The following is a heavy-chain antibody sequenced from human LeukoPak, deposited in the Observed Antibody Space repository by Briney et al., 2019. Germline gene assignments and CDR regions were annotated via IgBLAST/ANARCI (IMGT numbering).Heavy chain of an antibody. CDR2: ISSSSSTI. V-gene: IGHV3-48*01. CDR3: ARAGPKITMVRGVIRY. Sequence: GGSLRLSCAAPGFTFSSYSMNWVRQAPGKGLEWVSYISSSSSTIYYADSVKGRFTISRDNAKNSLYLQMNSLRAEDTAVYYCARAGPKITMVRGVIRYWGQGTLVTVSS. J-gene: IGHJ4*02. D-gene: IGHD3-10*01. CDR1: GFTFSSYS.